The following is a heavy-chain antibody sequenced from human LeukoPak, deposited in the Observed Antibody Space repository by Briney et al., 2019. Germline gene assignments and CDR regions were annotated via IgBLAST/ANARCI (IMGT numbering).Heavy chain of an antibody. Sequence: PGGSLRLSCAASGFTFSSYGMHWVRQAPGKGLEWVAVISYDGSNKYYADSVKGRFTISRDNSKNTLHLQMNSLRAEDTAVYYCAKVSYYYDSSGYYYNWFDPWGQGTLVTVSS. CDR3: AKVSYYYDSSGYYYNWFDP. D-gene: IGHD3-22*01. CDR2: ISYDGSNK. V-gene: IGHV3-30*18. CDR1: GFTFSSYG. J-gene: IGHJ5*02.